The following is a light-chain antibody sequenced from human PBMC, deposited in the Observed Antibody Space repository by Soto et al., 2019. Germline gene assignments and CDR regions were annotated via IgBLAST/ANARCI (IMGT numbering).Light chain of an antibody. J-gene: IGKJ5*01. V-gene: IGKV4-1*01. CDR2: WAS. Sequence: DIVLTQSPDSLAVSLGERATINSKSSQSVLYSSNNKNYLAWYQQKPGQPPKLLIYWASTRESGVPDRFSGSGSGTDFTLTISSLQAVDVAVYYCQQYYSTPITFGQGTRLEIK. CDR3: QQYYSTPIT. CDR1: QSVLYSSNNKNY.